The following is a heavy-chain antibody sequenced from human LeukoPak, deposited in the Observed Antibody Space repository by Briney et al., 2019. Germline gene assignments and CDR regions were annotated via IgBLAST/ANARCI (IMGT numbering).Heavy chain of an antibody. CDR3: AREDLNSYGYDY. D-gene: IGHD5-18*01. CDR1: GGSFSGYY. Sequence: SETLSLTCAVYGGSFSGYYWSWIRQPPGKGLEWIGEINHSGSTYYNPSLKSRVTISVDRSKNQFSLKLSSVTAADTAVYYCAREDLNSYGYDYWGQGTLVTVSS. J-gene: IGHJ4*02. CDR2: INHSGST. V-gene: IGHV4-34*01.